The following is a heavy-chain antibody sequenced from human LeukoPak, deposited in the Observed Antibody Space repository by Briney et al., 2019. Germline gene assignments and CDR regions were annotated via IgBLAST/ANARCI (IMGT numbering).Heavy chain of an antibody. V-gene: IGHV3-23*01. CDR1: GFTFSSYG. D-gene: IGHD6-6*01. CDR2: IIDSGVNT. J-gene: IGHJ4*02. CDR3: AKRVPYSSSSVYFDY. Sequence: GGSLGVSCVASGFTFSSYGMNWVRQAPGKGLEWVSAIIDSGVNTFYADSVKGRFTISRDNSNNMLYLQMNSLRAEDTAVYYCAKRVPYSSSSVYFDYWGQGTLVTVSS.